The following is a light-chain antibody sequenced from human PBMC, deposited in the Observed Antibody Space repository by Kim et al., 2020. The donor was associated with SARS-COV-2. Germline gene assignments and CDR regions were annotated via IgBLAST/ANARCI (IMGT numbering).Light chain of an antibody. CDR3: QAWDSSTAV. CDR2: QHT. Sequence: SYELTRPPSVSVSPGQTASITCSGSKLGDKYAYWYQKKPGQSPVLVIYQHTKRPSGISQRFSGSSSGNTATLTISRAQTMDEADYYCQAWDSSTAVFGGG. V-gene: IGLV3-1*01. CDR1: KLGDKY. J-gene: IGLJ3*02.